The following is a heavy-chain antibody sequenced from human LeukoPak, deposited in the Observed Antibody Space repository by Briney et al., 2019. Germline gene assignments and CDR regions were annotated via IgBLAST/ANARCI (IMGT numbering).Heavy chain of an antibody. J-gene: IGHJ4*02. CDR2: IYYSGST. V-gene: IGHV4-59*08. CDR3: ARSRGYSYGTTFLDY. Sequence: SETLSLTCTVSGGSISSYYWSWIRQPPGKGLEWIGYIYYSGSTNYNPSLKSRVIISEDTSKNQFSLKLSSVTAADTAVYYCARSRGYSYGTTFLDYWGQGTLVTVSS. CDR1: GGSISSYY. D-gene: IGHD5-18*01.